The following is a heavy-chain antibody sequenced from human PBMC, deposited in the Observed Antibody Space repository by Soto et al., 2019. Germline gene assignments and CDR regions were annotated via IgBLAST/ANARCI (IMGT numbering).Heavy chain of an antibody. V-gene: IGHV1-8*01. CDR1: GYTFTSYD. J-gene: IGHJ6*03. CDR2: MNPNSGNT. CDR3: ARGNYDILTGYHYYYYYMDV. D-gene: IGHD3-9*01. Sequence: ASVKVSCKASGYTFTSYDINWVRQATGQGLEWMGWMNPNSGNTGYAQKFQGRVTMTRNTSISTAYMELSSLRSEDTAVYYCARGNYDILTGYHYYYYYMDVRGKGTTVTVSS.